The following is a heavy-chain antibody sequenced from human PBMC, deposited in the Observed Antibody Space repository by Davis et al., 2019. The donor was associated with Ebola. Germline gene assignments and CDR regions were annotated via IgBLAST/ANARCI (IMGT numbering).Heavy chain of an antibody. Sequence: SETLSLTCAVYGGSFSGYYWSWIRQPPGKGLEWIGSIYYSGSTYYNPSLKSRVTISVDTSKNQFSLKLSSVTAADTAVYYCARGPTYYYGMDVWGQGTTVTVSS. J-gene: IGHJ6*02. CDR1: GGSFSGYY. CDR3: ARGPTYYYGMDV. CDR2: IYYSGST. V-gene: IGHV4-34*01.